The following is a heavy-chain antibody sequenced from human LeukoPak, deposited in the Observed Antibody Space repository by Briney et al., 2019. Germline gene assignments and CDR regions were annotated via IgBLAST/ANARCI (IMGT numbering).Heavy chain of an antibody. CDR3: ARGAFWFDP. V-gene: IGHV3-20*04. CDR2: INWNGGSK. Sequence: PGGPLRLSCAPSGFTFDYYVMIYVPPAPEKGREWVSGINWNGGSKGYADSVKGRFTISRDNAKNSLYLQMNSLRAEDTALYYCARGAFWFDPWGQGTLVTVSS. J-gene: IGHJ5*02. CDR1: GFTFDYYV.